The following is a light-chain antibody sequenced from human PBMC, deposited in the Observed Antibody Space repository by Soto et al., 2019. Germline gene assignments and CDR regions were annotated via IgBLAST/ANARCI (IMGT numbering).Light chain of an antibody. CDR1: QTISNY. CDR2: STS. CDR3: QQAYNLPPT. Sequence: DIQLTQSPSSLSASVGDRVSITCRTSQTISNYLNWYHHRPGQAPKLLIYSTSNLHGGVPSRFSGGGAGTEFTLTISSLQPEDFASYSCQQAYNLPPTFGGGTRVQIK. V-gene: IGKV1-39*01. J-gene: IGKJ4*01.